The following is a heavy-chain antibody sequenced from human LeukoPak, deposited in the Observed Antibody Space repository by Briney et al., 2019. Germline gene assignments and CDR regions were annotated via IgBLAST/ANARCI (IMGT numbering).Heavy chain of an antibody. CDR1: GYTFTVYY. CDR2: INPNSGGT. CDR3: ARAPQSSIAARSWFDP. V-gene: IGHV1-2*02. D-gene: IGHD6-6*01. J-gene: IGHJ5*02. Sequence: ASVKVSCKASGYTFTVYYMHWVRQAPGQGLEWMGWINPNSGGTNYAQKFQGRVTMTRDTSISTAYMELSRLRSDDTAVYYCARAPQSSIAARSWFDPWGQGTLVTVSS.